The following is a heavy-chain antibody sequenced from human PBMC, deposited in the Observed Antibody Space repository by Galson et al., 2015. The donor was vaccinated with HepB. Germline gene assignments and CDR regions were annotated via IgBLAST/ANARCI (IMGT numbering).Heavy chain of an antibody. CDR1: GFTFRSYG. J-gene: IGHJ4*02. CDR3: AKESTLSLRSLNY. V-gene: IGHV3-30*18. Sequence: SLRLSCAGSGFTFRSYGMHWVRQAPGKGLEWVAVISFDGGSQYYADSVKGRFTISRDNSKNTLFLQMNSLRAEDTAVYYCAKESTLSLRSLNYWGQGTLVTVSS. CDR2: ISFDGGSQ. D-gene: IGHD2-15*01.